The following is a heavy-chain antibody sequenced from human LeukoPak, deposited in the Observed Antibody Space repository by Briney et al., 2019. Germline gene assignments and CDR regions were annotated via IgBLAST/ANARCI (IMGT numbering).Heavy chain of an antibody. J-gene: IGHJ4*02. D-gene: IGHD5-24*01. CDR3: ARDTSREGEPRFDY. V-gene: IGHV3-53*01. Sequence: PGGSLRLSCAASGFTVSSNYMSWVRQAPGKGLEWVSVIYSGGSTYYADSVKGRFTISRDNSKNTLYLRMNSLRAEDTAVYYCARDTSREGEPRFDYWGQGTLVTVSS. CDR2: IYSGGST. CDR1: GFTVSSNY.